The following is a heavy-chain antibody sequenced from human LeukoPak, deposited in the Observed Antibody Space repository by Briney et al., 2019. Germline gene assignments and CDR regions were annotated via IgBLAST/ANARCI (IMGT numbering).Heavy chain of an antibody. Sequence: GGSLRLSCAASGFTFSDYYMSWIRQAPGKGLEWGSYISSSGSSIYYADSVKGRFTISRDNAKNSLYLQMNSLRAEDTAVYYCARDVRWPDTILYGMDVWGQGTTVTVSS. J-gene: IGHJ6*02. CDR3: ARDVRWPDTILYGMDV. D-gene: IGHD5-24*01. CDR2: ISSSGSSI. CDR1: GFTFSDYY. V-gene: IGHV3-11*01.